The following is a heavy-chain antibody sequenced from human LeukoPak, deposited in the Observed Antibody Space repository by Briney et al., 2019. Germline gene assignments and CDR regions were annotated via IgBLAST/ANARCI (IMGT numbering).Heavy chain of an antibody. CDR1: GFTFSNAW. Sequence: GSLRLSCAASGFTFSNAWMNWVRQAPGKGVEWVGRIRSKSDGGTIASAAPVKARFTLSRDDSKTTLYLQMNSLQTEDTAVYYCATDFYDSTWGQGTLVTVSS. D-gene: IGHD3-22*01. V-gene: IGHV3-15*07. J-gene: IGHJ5*02. CDR2: IRSKSDGGTI. CDR3: ATDFYDST.